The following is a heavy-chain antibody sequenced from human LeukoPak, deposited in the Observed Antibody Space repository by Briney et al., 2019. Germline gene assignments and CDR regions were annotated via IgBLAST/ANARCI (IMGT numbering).Heavy chain of an antibody. D-gene: IGHD3-10*01. J-gene: IGHJ4*02. Sequence: TGGSLRLSCAASGFTFSSYWMSWVRQAPGKGLEWVANIKQDGSEKYYVDSVKGRFTISRDNAKNSLYLQMNSLRAEDTAVYYCASDREYDYGSGGFDYWAQGTLVTVSS. V-gene: IGHV3-7*04. CDR1: GFTFSSYW. CDR3: ASDREYDYGSGGFDY. CDR2: IKQDGSEK.